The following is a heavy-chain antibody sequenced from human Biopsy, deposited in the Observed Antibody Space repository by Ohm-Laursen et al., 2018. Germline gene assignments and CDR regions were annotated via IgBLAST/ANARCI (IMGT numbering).Heavy chain of an antibody. CDR1: GFSFSDSS. Sequence: SLRLSCAASGFSFSDSSIHWVRQASGKRLEWVGRIRSSANNYATEYIASVKGRFTISRNDSNNTAYLQMNSLRADDTAVYYCALAAAQTVTHFDYWGQGTLVTVSS. J-gene: IGHJ4*02. CDR2: IRSSANNYAT. CDR3: ALAAAQTVTHFDY. V-gene: IGHV3-73*01. D-gene: IGHD4-17*01.